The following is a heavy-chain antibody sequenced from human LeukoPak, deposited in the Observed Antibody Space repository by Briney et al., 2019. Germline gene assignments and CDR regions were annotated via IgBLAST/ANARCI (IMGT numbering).Heavy chain of an antibody. V-gene: IGHV3-48*01. CDR3: VTNFDPDVD. CDR1: GFSFSSNS. J-gene: IGHJ4*02. Sequence: TGGSLRLSCAASGFSFSSNSMKWVRQAPGKGLEWVSYISGSSSTIYYADSVKGRFTISRDNAKNSLYLQMNSLRAEDTAVYYWVTNFDPDVDWGQGTLVTVSS. D-gene: IGHD3-9*01. CDR2: ISGSSSTI.